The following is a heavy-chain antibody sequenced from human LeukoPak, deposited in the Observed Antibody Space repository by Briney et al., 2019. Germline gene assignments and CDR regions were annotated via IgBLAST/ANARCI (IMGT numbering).Heavy chain of an antibody. CDR2: INEDGSEI. D-gene: IGHD6-13*01. CDR3: ARDADAGTVDY. V-gene: IGHV3-7*05. CDR1: GFTFSTYW. Sequence: GGSLRLSCAVSGFTFSTYWMSWVRQAPGKGLEWVANINEDGSEIYYVDSVKGRFTISRDNVKNSLDLQMNSLRADDTAVYYCARDADAGTVDYWGQGTLVTVSS. J-gene: IGHJ4*02.